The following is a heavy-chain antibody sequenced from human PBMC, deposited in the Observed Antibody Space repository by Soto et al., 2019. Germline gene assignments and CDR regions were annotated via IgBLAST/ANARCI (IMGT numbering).Heavy chain of an antibody. D-gene: IGHD2-2*01. V-gene: IGHV4-31*02. J-gene: IGHJ4*02. CDR2: MYYSGST. CDR1: GGSISSGGYY. Sequence: PSETLSLTCSVSGGSISSGGYYWSWIRQHPVKGLEWIGYMYYSGSTYYNPSLNSRVTMSVDTSKNQFSLKLSAVTAADTAVYYCARAPWEYQPLHRYFDFWGQGTLVTVSS. CDR3: ARAPWEYQPLHRYFDF.